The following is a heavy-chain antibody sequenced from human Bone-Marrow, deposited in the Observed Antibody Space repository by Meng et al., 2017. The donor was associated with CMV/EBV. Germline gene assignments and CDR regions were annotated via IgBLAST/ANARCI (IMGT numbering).Heavy chain of an antibody. D-gene: IGHD1-14*01. CDR2: ISGSSRYI. CDR3: ARDRKTTDYFDY. Sequence: GESLKISCAASGFIFSSYSMNWVRQAPGKGLEWVSSISGSSRYIYYADSVKGRFTISRDNAKNSLCLQMNSLSAEDTAVYYCARDRKTTDYFDYWGRGTLVTVSS. CDR1: GFIFSSYS. V-gene: IGHV3-21*01. J-gene: IGHJ4*02.